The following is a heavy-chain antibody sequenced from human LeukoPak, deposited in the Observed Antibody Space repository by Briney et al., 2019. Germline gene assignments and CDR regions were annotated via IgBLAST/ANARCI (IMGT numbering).Heavy chain of an antibody. CDR2: ISSSSSYI. CDR1: GFTFSSYS. V-gene: IGHV3-21*01. CDR3: ARAREWCSSTSCYDDAFDI. J-gene: IGHJ3*02. Sequence: PGGSLRLSCAASGFTFSSYSMNWVRQAPGKGLEWVSSISSSSSYIYYADSVKGRFTISRDSAKNSLYLQMNSLRAEDTAVYYCARAREWCSSTSCYDDAFDIWGQGTMVTVSS. D-gene: IGHD2-2*01.